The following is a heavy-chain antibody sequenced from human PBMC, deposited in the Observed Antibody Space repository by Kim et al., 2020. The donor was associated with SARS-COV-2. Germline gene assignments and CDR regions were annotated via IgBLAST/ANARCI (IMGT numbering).Heavy chain of an antibody. V-gene: IGHV3-33*06. CDR2: IWYDGSNK. J-gene: IGHJ4*02. CDR1: GLTFSSYG. D-gene: IGHD6-13*01. Sequence: GGSLRLSCAASGLTFSSYGMHWVRQAPGKGLEWVAVIWYDGSNKYYADSVKGRFTISRDNSKNTLYLQMNSLRAEDTAVYYCAKEVFGSSSWYRFDYWGQGTLGTVSS. CDR3: AKEVFGSSSWYRFDY.